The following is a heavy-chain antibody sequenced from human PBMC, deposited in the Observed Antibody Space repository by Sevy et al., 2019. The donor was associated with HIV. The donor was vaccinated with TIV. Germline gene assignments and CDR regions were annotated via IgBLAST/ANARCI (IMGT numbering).Heavy chain of an antibody. J-gene: IGHJ4*02. CDR2: INPNSGVT. V-gene: IGHV1-2*02. CDR3: ARVRSLYGSWSSSFDY. CDR1: GYTFTAYY. Sequence: ASVKVSCKASGYTFTAYYMHWVRQAPGQGLEWMGWINPNSGVTNYAENFQGRVTMTRDTSITTAFMGLNRVRTDDTAVEYCARVRSLYGSWSSSFDYWGQGTLVTVSS. D-gene: IGHD3-10*01.